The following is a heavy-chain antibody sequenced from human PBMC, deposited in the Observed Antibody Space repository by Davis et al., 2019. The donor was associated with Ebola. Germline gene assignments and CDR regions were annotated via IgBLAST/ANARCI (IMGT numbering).Heavy chain of an antibody. J-gene: IGHJ4*02. CDR3: ARLSSGRDDPGDS. Sequence: HSQTLSLTCAISGDSVSSKSAAWNWIRQSPSRGLEWLGRTYYRSKWNNDYAVSVKSRITVNPDTSKNQFSLHLNSVTPEDTAIYYCARLSSGRDDPGDSWGQGTLVTVSS. V-gene: IGHV6-1*01. CDR1: GDSVSSKSAA. D-gene: IGHD6-19*01. CDR2: TYYRSKWNN.